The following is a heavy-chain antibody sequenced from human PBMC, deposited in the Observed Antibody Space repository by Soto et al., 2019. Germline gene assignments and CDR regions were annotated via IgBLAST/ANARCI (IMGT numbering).Heavy chain of an antibody. CDR1: GGSINYYY. CDR3: ARTLEFVGLDS. Sequence: SETLSLTCTVSGGSINYYYWSWIRQPPGKGLEWIGYIYYTGNTNYNPSLKSRVTISVDTSKNQFSLKLSSVTAADTALYYCARTLEFVGLDSWGLGTLVTVSS. J-gene: IGHJ4*02. D-gene: IGHD3-16*01. V-gene: IGHV4-59*01. CDR2: IYYTGNT.